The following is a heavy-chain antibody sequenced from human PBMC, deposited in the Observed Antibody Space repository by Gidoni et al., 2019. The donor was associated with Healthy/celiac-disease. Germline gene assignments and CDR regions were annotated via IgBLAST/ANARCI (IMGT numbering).Heavy chain of an antibody. CDR3: ARDSPTTVISILNYYGMDV. Sequence: QVQLVQSGAEVKKPGSSVKVSCKASGGTFSSYAISWVRQAPGQGLEWMGGIIPIFGTANYAQKFQGRVTITADKSTSTAYMELSSLRSEDTAVYYCARDSPTTVISILNYYGMDVWGQGTTVTVSS. CDR1: GGTFSSYA. J-gene: IGHJ6*02. D-gene: IGHD4-17*01. V-gene: IGHV1-69*06. CDR2: IIPIFGTA.